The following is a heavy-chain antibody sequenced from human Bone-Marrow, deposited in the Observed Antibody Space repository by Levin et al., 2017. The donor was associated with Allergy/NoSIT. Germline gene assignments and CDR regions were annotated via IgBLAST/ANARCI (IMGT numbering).Heavy chain of an antibody. V-gene: IGHV4-30-4*01. CDR3: ARSPDCTTTSCFSLFDY. D-gene: IGHD2-2*01. J-gene: IGHJ4*02. CDR1: GASVSGADYY. CDR2: IYHNGIT. Sequence: SQTLSLTCTVSGASVSGADYYWSWIRQPPGKGLEWVGYIYHNGITFYSPSLKSRLTISLDTSKNHFSLNLNSVTAADTAVYYCARSPDCTTTSCFSLFDYWGQGALVTVSS.